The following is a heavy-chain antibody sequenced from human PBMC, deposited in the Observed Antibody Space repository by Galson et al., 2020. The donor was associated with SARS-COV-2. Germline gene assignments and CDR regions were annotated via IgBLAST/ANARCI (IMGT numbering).Heavy chain of an antibody. D-gene: IGHD2-15*01. CDR2: IDWDDDK. J-gene: IGHJ4*02. CDR3: ARINVASGPFDY. CDR1: GFSLTASGMC. V-gene: IGHV2-70*01. Sequence: SGPTLVKPRQTLTLTCTFSGFSLTASGMCVSWIRQPPGKALEWLALIDWDDDKYYNTSLRTRLTISKDTSKNQVILTMTNMDPVDTATYYCARINVASGPFDYWGQGTVVTVSS.